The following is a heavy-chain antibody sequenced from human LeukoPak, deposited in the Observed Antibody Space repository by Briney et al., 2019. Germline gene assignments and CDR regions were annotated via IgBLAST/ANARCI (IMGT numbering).Heavy chain of an antibody. CDR3: ARVRKLRTRGVMDPLDY. Sequence: PGGSLRLSCAASGFTFNYYWLTWVRQAPGKGLEWVANIQQDGSEKYYVDSVKGRFIISRDNAKNSLYLQMNSLRAEDTAVYYCARVRKLRTRGVMDPLDYWGQRTLVTVSS. CDR2: IQQDGSEK. J-gene: IGHJ4*02. V-gene: IGHV3-7*01. CDR1: GFTFNYYW. D-gene: IGHD3-10*01.